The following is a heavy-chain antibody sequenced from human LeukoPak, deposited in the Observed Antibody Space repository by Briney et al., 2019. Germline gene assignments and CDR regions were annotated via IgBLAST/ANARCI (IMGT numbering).Heavy chain of an antibody. CDR3: ARTYYYDSSGLDDAFDI. D-gene: IGHD3-22*01. CDR2: IYTSGST. Sequence: KPSQTLSLTCTVSGGSISSGSYYWSWIRQPAGKGLEWIGRIYTSGSTNYNPSLKSRVTISVDTSKNQFSLKLSSVTAADTAVYYCARTYYYDSSGLDDAFDIWGQGTMVTASS. J-gene: IGHJ3*02. V-gene: IGHV4-61*02. CDR1: GGSISSGSYY.